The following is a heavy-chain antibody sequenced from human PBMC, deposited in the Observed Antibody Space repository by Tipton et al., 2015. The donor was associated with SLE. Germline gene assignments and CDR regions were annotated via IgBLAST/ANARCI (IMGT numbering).Heavy chain of an antibody. D-gene: IGHD3-22*01. J-gene: IGHJ4*02. CDR1: GGSFSSYY. V-gene: IGHV4-59*12. Sequence: TLSLTCAVYGGSFSSYYWGWIRQPPGKGLEWIGYIYYSGSTNYNPSLKSRVTMSVDTSKNQFSLKLSSVTAAVTAVYYCASTGDSSGYYYGGLYYFDYWGQGTLVTVSS. CDR2: IYYSGST. CDR3: ASTGDSSGYYYGGLYYFDY.